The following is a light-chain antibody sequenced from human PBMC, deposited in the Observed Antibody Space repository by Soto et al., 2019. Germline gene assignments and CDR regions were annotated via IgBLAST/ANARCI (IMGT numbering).Light chain of an antibody. CDR1: QTINTEF. V-gene: IGKV3-20*01. CDR2: GTS. Sequence: EIVLTQSPGTLSLSPGERATFSCRTSQTINTEFLAWYQQRPGLAPRLLIHGTSNSVTGIPDRFSGSGSVTDFTLPISALEPEDFAVDDCEGYGSSTLYACGQGTKLEI. J-gene: IGKJ2*01. CDR3: EGYGSSTLYA.